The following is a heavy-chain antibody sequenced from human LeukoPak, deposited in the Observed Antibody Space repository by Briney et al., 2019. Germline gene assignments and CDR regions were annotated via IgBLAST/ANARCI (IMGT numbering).Heavy chain of an antibody. V-gene: IGHV4-59*08. CDR2: IYYSGST. CDR1: GGSISSYY. CDR3: ARLRYDSSGWATDAFDI. J-gene: IGHJ3*02. D-gene: IGHD3-22*01. Sequence: SETLSLTCTVSGGSISSYYWTWIRQPPGKGLEWIGYIYYSGSTNYNPSLKSRVTISVDTSKNQFSLKLSSVTAADTAAYYCARLRYDSSGWATDAFDIWGLGTMVTVSA.